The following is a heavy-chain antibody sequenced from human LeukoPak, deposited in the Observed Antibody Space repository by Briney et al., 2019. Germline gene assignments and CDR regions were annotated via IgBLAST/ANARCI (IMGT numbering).Heavy chain of an antibody. J-gene: IGHJ4*02. CDR2: ISWNSGSI. CDR1: GFTFDDYA. CDR3: AKDYGSSWYFDY. Sequence: GRPLRLSCAASGFTFDDYAMHWVRQAPGKGLEWVSGISWNSGSIGYADSVKGRFTISRDNAKNSLYLQMNSLRAEDTALYYCAKDYGSSWYFDYWGQGTLVTVSS. V-gene: IGHV3-9*01. D-gene: IGHD6-13*01.